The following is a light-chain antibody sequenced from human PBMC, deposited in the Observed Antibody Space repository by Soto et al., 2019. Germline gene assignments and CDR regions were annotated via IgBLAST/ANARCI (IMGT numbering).Light chain of an antibody. V-gene: IGKV1-5*03. CDR3: QHYNSYQWT. Sequence: DIQMPQSPSTLSASVGHRFTITCRASQSISSWLAWYQQKPGKAPKLLIYKASSLESGVPSRFSDSGSGTEFTLTISSLQPDDVATYYCQHYNSYQWTVGQGTKVEIK. CDR2: KAS. J-gene: IGKJ1*01. CDR1: QSISSW.